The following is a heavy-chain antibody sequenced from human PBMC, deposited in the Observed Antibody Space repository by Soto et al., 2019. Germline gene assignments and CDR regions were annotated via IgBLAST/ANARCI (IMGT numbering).Heavy chain of an antibody. J-gene: IGHJ4*02. CDR1: GGSFGTYV. Sequence: QVQLVQSGAEVKKPGSSVKVSCKASGGSFGTYVISWVRQAPGQGLEWMGGIIPMYGTANYAQNFQGSVTLTADEYTSTGFREISSLISVDTAVYYCERIVTLNSADNSWGQGTLVTVSS. D-gene: IGHD1-26*01. CDR3: ERIVTLNSADNS. CDR2: IIPMYGTA. V-gene: IGHV1-69*12.